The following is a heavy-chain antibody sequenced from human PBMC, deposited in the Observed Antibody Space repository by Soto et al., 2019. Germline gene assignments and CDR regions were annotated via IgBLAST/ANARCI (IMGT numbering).Heavy chain of an antibody. CDR2: IKTDGRST. Sequence: EVQLVESGGGLVQPGGSLRLSCAASGFTFSSNWMHWVRQAPGKGLVWVSRIKTDGRSTTYADSVKGRFTISRDNAQTTLYLQMNSLRAEDTAVYYCARAPRVAEDYYFDYWGQGTPVTVSS. V-gene: IGHV3-74*01. D-gene: IGHD6-19*01. CDR1: GFTFSSNW. J-gene: IGHJ4*02. CDR3: ARAPRVAEDYYFDY.